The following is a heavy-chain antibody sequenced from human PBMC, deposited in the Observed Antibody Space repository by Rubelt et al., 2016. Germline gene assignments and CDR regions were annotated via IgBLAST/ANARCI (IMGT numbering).Heavy chain of an antibody. Sequence: VKVSCKASGGTFSSYAISWVRQAPGQGLEWMGGILPIFGTANYAQKFQGRVTITADESTSTAYMALSSLRSEDTAVYYCARAPLPYYDFWSGYYTSKGDWFDPWGQGTLVTVSS. D-gene: IGHD3-3*01. J-gene: IGHJ5*02. CDR2: ILPIFGTA. CDR1: GGTFSSYA. V-gene: IGHV1-69*01. CDR3: ARAPLPYYDFWSGYYTSKGDWFDP.